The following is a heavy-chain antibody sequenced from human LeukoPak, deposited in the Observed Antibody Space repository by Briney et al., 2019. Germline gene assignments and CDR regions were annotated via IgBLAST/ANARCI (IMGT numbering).Heavy chain of an antibody. CDR1: EFTFSSYA. J-gene: IGHJ6*02. CDR2: ISYDGSNK. D-gene: IGHD2-15*01. V-gene: IGHV3-30-3*01. Sequence: GGSLRLSCAASEFTFSSYAMHWVRQAPGKGLEWVAVISYDGSNKYYADSVKGRFTISRDNSKNTLYLQMNSLRAEDTAVYYCARRAATSYYYYGMDVWGQGTTVTVSS. CDR3: ARRAATSYYYYGMDV.